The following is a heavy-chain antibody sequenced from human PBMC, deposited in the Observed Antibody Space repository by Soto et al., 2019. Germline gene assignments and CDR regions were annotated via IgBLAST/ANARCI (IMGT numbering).Heavy chain of an antibody. Sequence: SETLSLTCTVSGGSISSYYWSWIRQPPGKGLEWIGYIYYSGSTNYNPSLKSRVTISVDTSKNQFSLKLSSVTAADTAVYYCARVQAAAFYYYYGMDVPGQGTTVTVSS. V-gene: IGHV4-59*01. CDR1: GGSISSYY. J-gene: IGHJ6*02. D-gene: IGHD6-13*01. CDR3: ARVQAAAFYYYYGMDV. CDR2: IYYSGST.